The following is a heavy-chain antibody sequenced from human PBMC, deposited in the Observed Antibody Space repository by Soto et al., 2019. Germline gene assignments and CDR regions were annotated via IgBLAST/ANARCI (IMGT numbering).Heavy chain of an antibody. J-gene: IGHJ6*02. Sequence: QVQLVQSGAEVKKPGASVKVSCKASGYTFTSYAMHWVRQAPGQRLEWMGWINAGNGNTKYSQKFQGRVTITRDTSASTAYMELSSLRSEDTAVYYCAKEGSGSLTYYYYGMYVWGQGTTVTVSS. CDR2: INAGNGNT. D-gene: IGHD3-10*01. V-gene: IGHV1-3*01. CDR3: AKEGSGSLTYYYYGMYV. CDR1: GYTFTSYA.